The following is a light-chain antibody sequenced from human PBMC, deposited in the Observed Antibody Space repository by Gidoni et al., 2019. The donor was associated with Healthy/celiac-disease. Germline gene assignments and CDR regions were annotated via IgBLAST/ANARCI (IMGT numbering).Light chain of an antibody. CDR1: QSVSSSY. J-gene: IGKJ1*01. V-gene: IGKV3-20*01. CDR2: GAS. CDR3: QQYGSSRT. Sequence: ESVLTLSPGALSLSPVERATLSCRSSQSVSSSYLAWYQQKPGQAPRLLIYGASSRATGIPDRFSGSGSGTDFTLTISRLEHEEFAVYYCQQYGSSRTFGQGTKVEIK.